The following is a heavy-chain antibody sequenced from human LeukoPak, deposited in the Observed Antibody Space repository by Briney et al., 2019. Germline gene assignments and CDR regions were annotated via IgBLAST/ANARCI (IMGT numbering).Heavy chain of an antibody. V-gene: IGHV3-74*01. J-gene: IGHJ4*02. CDR2: INSDGSST. D-gene: IGHD5-12*01. Sequence: GGSLRLSCAATGFTFSSYWMHWVRQAPGKGLVWVSRINSDGSSTSYADSAKGRFTNSRDNARNTLYLQMNSLRAEDTAVYYCARDKGYNGYGISDYWGQGTLVTVSS. CDR3: ARDKGYNGYGISDY. CDR1: GFTFSSYW.